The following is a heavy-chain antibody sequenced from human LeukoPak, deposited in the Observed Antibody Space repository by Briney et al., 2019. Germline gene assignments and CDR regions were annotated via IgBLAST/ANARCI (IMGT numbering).Heavy chain of an antibody. V-gene: IGHV3-72*01. CDR3: TREGRYCSSTSCYVCLDF. D-gene: IGHD2-2*01. CDR2: IKNKANSYTT. J-gene: IGHJ4*02. Sequence: GGSLRLSCAASGFTFSDHYMDWVRQAPGKGLEWVGSIKNKANSYTTEYAASVKGRFTVSREDSKNALYLQMNSLKTEDTAVYYCTREGRYCSSTSCYVCLDFWGQGTLVTVSS. CDR1: GFTFSDHY.